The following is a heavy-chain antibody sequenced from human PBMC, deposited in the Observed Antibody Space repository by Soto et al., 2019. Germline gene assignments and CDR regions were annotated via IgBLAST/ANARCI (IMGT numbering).Heavy chain of an antibody. D-gene: IGHD3-10*01. CDR1: GFTFSSYA. V-gene: IGHV3-23*01. CDR3: AKMGGLVRGVIIDTDY. CDR2: ISGSGGST. Sequence: GGSLRLSCAASGFTFSSYAMSWVRQAPGKGLEWVSAISGSGGSTYYADSVKGRFTISRDNSKNTLYLQMNSLRAEDTAVYYCAKMGGLVRGVIIDTDYWGQGTLVTVSS. J-gene: IGHJ4*02.